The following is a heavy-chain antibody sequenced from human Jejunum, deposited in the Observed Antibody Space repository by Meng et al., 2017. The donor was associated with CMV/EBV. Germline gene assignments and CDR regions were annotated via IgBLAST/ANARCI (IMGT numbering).Heavy chain of an antibody. D-gene: IGHD1-26*01. V-gene: IGHV3-74*01. CDR1: GFTFSSHW. Sequence: GFTFSSHWMHWVRQGPGKGLVWVSRINGAGSDISYADSVKGRFTISRDNAENTLYLQMNSLRAEDMAVYYCVRAGSGNAYGLCDYWGQGTLVTVSS. J-gene: IGHJ4*02. CDR2: INGAGSDI. CDR3: VRAGSGNAYGLCDY.